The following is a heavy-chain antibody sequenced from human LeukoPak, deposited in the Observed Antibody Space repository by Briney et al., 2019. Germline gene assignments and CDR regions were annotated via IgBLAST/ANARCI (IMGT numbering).Heavy chain of an antibody. J-gene: IGHJ4*02. Sequence: PGGSLRLSCAASGFTFSSCAMHWVRQAPGKGLEWVAVISYDGSNKYYADSVKGRFTISRDNSKNTLYLQMNSLRAEDTAVYYCARGIYSYVTSLDYWGQGTLSPSPQ. CDR2: ISYDGSNK. CDR1: GFTFSSCA. V-gene: IGHV3-30-3*01. CDR3: ARGIYSYVTSLDY. D-gene: IGHD5-18*01.